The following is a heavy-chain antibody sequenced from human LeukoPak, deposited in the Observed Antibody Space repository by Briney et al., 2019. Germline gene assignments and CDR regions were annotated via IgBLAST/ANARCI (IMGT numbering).Heavy chain of an antibody. J-gene: IGHJ6*02. Sequence: ASVKLSCKASGYTFTSYGISWVRQAPGQGLEWMGWISAYNGNTNYAQKLQGRVTMTTDTSTSTAYMELRSLRSDDTAVYYCARGFSRVRGKYCSGGSCYSISTDMVVWGQGTTVTVSS. D-gene: IGHD2-15*01. V-gene: IGHV1-18*01. CDR3: ARGFSRVRGKYCSGGSCYSISTDMVV. CDR2: ISAYNGNT. CDR1: GYTFTSYG.